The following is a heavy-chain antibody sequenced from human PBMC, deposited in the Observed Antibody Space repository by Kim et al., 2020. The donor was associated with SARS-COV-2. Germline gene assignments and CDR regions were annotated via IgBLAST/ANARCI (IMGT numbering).Heavy chain of an antibody. Sequence: GGSLRLSCAASGFTFSNAWMSWVRQAPGKGLEWVGRIKSKTDGGTTDYAAPVKGRFTISRDDSKNTLYLQMNSLKTEDTAVYYCTTIIFDWLSRRPWGQGTLVTVSS. CDR2: IKSKTDGGTT. CDR1: GFTFSNAW. J-gene: IGHJ5*02. CDR3: TTIIFDWLSRRP. D-gene: IGHD3-9*01. V-gene: IGHV3-15*01.